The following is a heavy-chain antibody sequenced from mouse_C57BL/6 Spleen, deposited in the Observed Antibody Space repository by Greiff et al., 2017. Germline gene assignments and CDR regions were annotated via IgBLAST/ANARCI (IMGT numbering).Heavy chain of an antibody. CDR2: IYPRSGNT. CDR1: GYTFTSYG. Sequence: VQLQQSGAELARPGASVKLSCKASGYTFTSYGISWVKQRTGQGLEWIGEIYPRSGNTYYNEKFKGKATLTADKSSSTAYMELRSLTSEDSAVYFCARPSDGYPFAYWGQGTLVTVSA. J-gene: IGHJ3*01. D-gene: IGHD2-3*01. CDR3: ARPSDGYPFAY. V-gene: IGHV1-81*01.